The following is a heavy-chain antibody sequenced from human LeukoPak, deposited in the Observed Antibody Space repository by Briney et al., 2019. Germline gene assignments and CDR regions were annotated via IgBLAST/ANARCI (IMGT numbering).Heavy chain of an antibody. CDR1: GYTFTVYY. J-gene: IGHJ5*02. Sequence: GASVTVSCKASGYTFTVYYMHWVRQAPGQGLEWMGWINPNSGGTNYAQKFQGRVTMTRDTSISTAYMELSRLRSDDTAVYYCARDLVVPAARHNWFDPWGQGTLVTVSS. CDR3: ARDLVVPAARHNWFDP. D-gene: IGHD2-2*01. CDR2: INPNSGGT. V-gene: IGHV1-2*02.